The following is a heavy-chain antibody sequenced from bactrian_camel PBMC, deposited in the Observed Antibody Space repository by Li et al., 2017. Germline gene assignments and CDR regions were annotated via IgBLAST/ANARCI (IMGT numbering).Heavy chain of an antibody. CDR1: GFTFSSYW. J-gene: IGHJ4*01. V-gene: IGHV3S1*01. D-gene: IGHD7*01. CDR2: VYFGGSRT. Sequence: HVQLVESGGGLVRPGGSLRLSCAASGFTFSSYWMYWVRQAPGKEREGVAFVYFGGSRTYYADSVKGRFTISQDKGKNMVYLQMNNLKPDDSAMYYCAYESGTTPDLCRRRGPGGYFGQGTQVTVS.